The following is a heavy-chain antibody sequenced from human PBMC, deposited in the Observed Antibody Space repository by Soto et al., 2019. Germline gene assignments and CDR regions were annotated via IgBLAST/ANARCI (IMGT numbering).Heavy chain of an antibody. V-gene: IGHV3-23*01. D-gene: IGHD1-26*01. CDR3: AKEGVRGTRVPITVSDYGMDV. Sequence: GGSLRLSCAASGFTFSSYAMSWVRQAPGKGLEWVSAISGSGGSTYYADSVKGRFTISRDNSKNTLYLQMNSLRAEDTAVYYCAKEGVRGTRVPITVSDYGMDVWGQGTTVTVSS. J-gene: IGHJ6*02. CDR2: ISGSGGST. CDR1: GFTFSSYA.